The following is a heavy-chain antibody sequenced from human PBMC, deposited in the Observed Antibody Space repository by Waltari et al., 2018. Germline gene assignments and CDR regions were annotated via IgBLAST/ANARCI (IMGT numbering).Heavy chain of an antibody. D-gene: IGHD1-7*01. CDR3: AKDLRNWNYVFYYMDV. CDR1: GFTFSSYA. Sequence: GGSLRLSCAASGFTFSSYAMSWVRQAPGKGLGWVSAISGSGGSTYYADSVKGRFTISRDNSKHKLYLQMNSLRAEDTAVYYCAKDLRNWNYVFYYMDVWGKGTTVTVSS. J-gene: IGHJ6*03. CDR2: ISGSGGST. V-gene: IGHV3-23*01.